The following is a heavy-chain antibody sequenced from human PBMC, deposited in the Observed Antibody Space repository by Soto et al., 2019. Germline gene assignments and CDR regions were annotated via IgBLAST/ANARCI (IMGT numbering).Heavy chain of an antibody. CDR3: APSIAHRTVVVAALFAY. CDR2: FDHEDEET. Sequence: ASVKVSCKVSGYTLTELSMRWVRQAPGKGLEWMGGFDHEDEETIYAQKSQGRVTLTEDTSTDAAYMELSSLRSEDTAVYYCAPSIAHRTVVVAALFAYWGQGTLVTVSS. D-gene: IGHD6-6*01. V-gene: IGHV1-24*01. J-gene: IGHJ4*02. CDR1: GYTLTELS.